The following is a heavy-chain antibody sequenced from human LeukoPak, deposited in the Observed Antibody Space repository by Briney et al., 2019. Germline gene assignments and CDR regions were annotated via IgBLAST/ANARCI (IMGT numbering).Heavy chain of an antibody. V-gene: IGHV1-69*02. CDR1: GGTFSSYT. CDR3: ASAYYGFWSGYQFDY. Sequence: ASVKVSCKASGGTFSSYTISWVRQAPGQGLEWMGRIIPILGIANYAQKFQGRVTITADKSTSTACMELSSLRSEDTAVYYCASAYYGFWSGYQFDYWGQGTLVTVSS. J-gene: IGHJ4*02. CDR2: IIPILGIA. D-gene: IGHD3-3*01.